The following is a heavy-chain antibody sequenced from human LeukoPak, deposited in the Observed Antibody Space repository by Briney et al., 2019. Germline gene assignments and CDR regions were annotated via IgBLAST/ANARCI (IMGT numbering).Heavy chain of an antibody. D-gene: IGHD3-16*01. V-gene: IGHV3-43*01. Sequence: GGSLRLSCAASGFTFDDYTMHWVRQAPGKGLEWVSLISWDGGSTYYADSVKGRFTISRDNSKNSLYLQMNSLRTEDTVLYYCAKSDYDYVWGSTHLAYYFDYWGQGTLVTVSS. J-gene: IGHJ4*02. CDR3: AKSDYDYVWGSTHLAYYFDY. CDR1: GFTFDDYT. CDR2: ISWDGGST.